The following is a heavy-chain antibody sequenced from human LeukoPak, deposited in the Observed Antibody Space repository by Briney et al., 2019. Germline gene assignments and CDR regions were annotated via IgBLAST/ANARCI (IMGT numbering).Heavy chain of an antibody. CDR1: GYTFTSYD. Sequence: ASLKDSCKASGYTFTSYDINWVRQATRQELEWMGWMNPNSGNTGYAQKFQGRVSMTRNTSISKAYLELSSLRSEATAVYYCARRVSIAARASGSIDPWGQGTLVTVSS. CDR2: MNPNSGNT. J-gene: IGHJ5*02. D-gene: IGHD6-6*01. V-gene: IGHV1-8*01. CDR3: ARRVSIAARASGSIDP.